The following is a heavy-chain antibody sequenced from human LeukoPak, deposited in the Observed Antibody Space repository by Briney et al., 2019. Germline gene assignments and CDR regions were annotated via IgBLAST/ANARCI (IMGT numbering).Heavy chain of an antibody. V-gene: IGHV4-39*01. CDR2: IYYSGTT. CDR1: GGSISSSNYY. CDR3: ARQISDYYYYYMDV. Sequence: SETLSLTXIVSGGSISSSNYYWGWISQPPGKGLQWIGTIYYSGTTYYNPSLESRVTIFEDTSKNQFSLMLTSVTAADTAVYYCARQISDYYYYYMDVWGKGTTVTVSS. D-gene: IGHD3-10*01. J-gene: IGHJ6*03.